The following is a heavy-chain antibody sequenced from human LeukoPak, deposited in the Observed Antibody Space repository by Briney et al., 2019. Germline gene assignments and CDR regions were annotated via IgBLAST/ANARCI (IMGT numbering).Heavy chain of an antibody. CDR2: IYSGGST. CDR1: GVTVSSSY. D-gene: IGHD6-19*01. J-gene: IGHJ4*02. Sequence: GGSLRLSCAASGVTVSSSYMSWVRQAPGKGLEWVSVIYSGGSTYYADSVKGRFTISRGNSKNTLYLQMNSLRADDTAVYYCARVTSSGWYTLDYWGQGTLVTVSS. V-gene: IGHV3-53*01. CDR3: ARVTSSGWYTLDY.